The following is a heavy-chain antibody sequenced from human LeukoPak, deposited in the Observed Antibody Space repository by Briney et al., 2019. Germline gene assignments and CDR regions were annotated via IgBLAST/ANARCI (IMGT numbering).Heavy chain of an antibody. Sequence: SETLSLTCTVSGGSINDHAWCWIRQPPGRGLEWIGCVYYTGSSEYNASLKSRLTISTDTSNNQLSLKVTSVTAADTAIYSCARLSRIATAGAYSYHSLDIWGQGTAVTVSS. V-gene: IGHV4-59*11. D-gene: IGHD6-13*01. CDR1: GGSINDHA. CDR2: VYYTGSS. J-gene: IGHJ6*02. CDR3: ARLSRIATAGAYSYHSLDI.